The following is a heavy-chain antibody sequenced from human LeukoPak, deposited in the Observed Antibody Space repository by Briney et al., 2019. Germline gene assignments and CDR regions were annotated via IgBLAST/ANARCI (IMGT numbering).Heavy chain of an antibody. CDR1: GASISSGNYY. CDR3: ARGAPPQN. Sequence: SETLSLTCTVSGASISSGNYYWSWIRQPAGKGLEWIGRIYSSGSTYYNPSLKSRVTISIDTSKNHFSLNLTSVTAADTAVYYCARGAPPQNWGQGALVTVSS. J-gene: IGHJ4*02. V-gene: IGHV4-61*02. CDR2: IYSSGST.